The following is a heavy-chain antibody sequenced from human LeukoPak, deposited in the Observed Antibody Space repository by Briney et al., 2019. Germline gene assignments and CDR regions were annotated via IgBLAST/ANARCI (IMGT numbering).Heavy chain of an antibody. CDR1: GLTFSSSW. CDR2: INPDGNKK. CDR3: AQSTTSTILTLFHN. J-gene: IGHJ4*02. V-gene: IGHV3-7*03. Sequence: PGGSLRLSCAVSGLTFSSSWMDWVRQAPGKGLEWVASINPDGNKKYSADSVKGRFTISRDNAENSLYLQMNSLRADDTAMYYCAQSTTSTILTLFHNWGQGTLVTVSS. D-gene: IGHD1-1*01.